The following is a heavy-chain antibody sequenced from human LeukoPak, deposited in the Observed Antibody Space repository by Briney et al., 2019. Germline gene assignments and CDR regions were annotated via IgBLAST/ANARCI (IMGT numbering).Heavy chain of an antibody. CDR3: TRPIYGSGSYYFDY. CDR1: GFSFGDYT. D-gene: IGHD3-10*01. Sequence: PGGSLRLSCTASGFSFGDYTMSWVRQAPGKGLEWVGFIRRKASGGTTGYAASVKGRFTISRDDSKSIAYLQMDRLKTEDTAVYYCTRPIYGSGSYYFDYWGQGTLVSVSS. CDR2: IRRKASGGTT. J-gene: IGHJ4*02. V-gene: IGHV3-49*04.